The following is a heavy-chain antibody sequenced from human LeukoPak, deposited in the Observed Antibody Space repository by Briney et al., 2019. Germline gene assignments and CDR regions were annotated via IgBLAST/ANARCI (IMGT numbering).Heavy chain of an antibody. CDR2: IYYSGST. J-gene: IGHJ4*02. V-gene: IGHV4-59*08. D-gene: IGHD2-15*01. CDR3: ARQGGVYCSGGSCLAFDY. Sequence: SETLSLTCTVSGGSLSSYYWSWLRQPPGKGLEWMGYIYYSGSTNYNPSLKSRVTISVDTSKNQFSLKLSSVTAADTAVYYCARQGGVYCSGGSCLAFDYWGQGTLVTVSS. CDR1: GGSLSSYY.